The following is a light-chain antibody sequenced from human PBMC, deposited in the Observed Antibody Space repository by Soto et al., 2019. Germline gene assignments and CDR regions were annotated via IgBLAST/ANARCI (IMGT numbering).Light chain of an antibody. CDR2: DVT. V-gene: IGLV2-8*01. J-gene: IGLJ2*01. CDR1: SSDVGGYNF. Sequence: QSVLTQPPSASGSPGQLVTISCTGASSDVGGYNFVSWYQHHPGKAPRLMIYDVTQRPSGVPDRFSGSKSGNTASLTVSGLQVDDEAYYYCSSYAGSSIPVAFGGGTKLTVL. CDR3: SSYAGSSIPVA.